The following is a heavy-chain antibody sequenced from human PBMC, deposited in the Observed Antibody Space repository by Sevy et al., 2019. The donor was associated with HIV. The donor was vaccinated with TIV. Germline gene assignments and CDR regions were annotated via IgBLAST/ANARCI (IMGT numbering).Heavy chain of an antibody. J-gene: IGHJ6*02. CDR3: ARDRNNYDSSGYPKGMDV. CDR2: TSAYNGNT. D-gene: IGHD3-22*01. CDR1: GYTFTRYG. V-gene: IGHV1-18*01. Sequence: ASVKVSCKASGYTFTRYGITWVRQAPGQGLEWKGWTSAYNGNTNYAQKVQGRVTMTTDISTSTAYMELRSLRSDDTAMYYCARDRNNYDSSGYPKGMDVWGQGTTVTVSS.